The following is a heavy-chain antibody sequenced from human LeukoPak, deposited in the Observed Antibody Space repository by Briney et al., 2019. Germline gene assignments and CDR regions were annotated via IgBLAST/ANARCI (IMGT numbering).Heavy chain of an antibody. D-gene: IGHD6-19*01. CDR2: INPNSGGT. Sequence: ASVKVSCKASGYTFTGYYMHWVRQAPGQGLEWIGWINPNSGGTNYAQKFQGWVTMTRDTSISTAYMELSRLRSDDTAVYYCARGGRVAANPDFDYWGQGTLVTVSS. CDR3: ARGGRVAANPDFDY. V-gene: IGHV1-2*04. CDR1: GYTFTGYY. J-gene: IGHJ4*02.